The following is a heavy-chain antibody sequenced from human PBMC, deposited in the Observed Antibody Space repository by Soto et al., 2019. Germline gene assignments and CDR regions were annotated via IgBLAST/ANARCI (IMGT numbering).Heavy chain of an antibody. CDR1: GGTFSSYA. V-gene: IGHV1-69*13. D-gene: IGHD3-22*01. CDR3: ARVGTYYYDSSGPYYFDY. Sequence: SVKVSCKASGGTFSSYAISWVRQAPGQGLEWMGGIIPIFGTANYAQKFQGRVTITADESTSTAYMELSSLRSEDTAVYYCARVGTYYYDSSGPYYFDYWGQGTLVTVSS. CDR2: IIPIFGTA. J-gene: IGHJ4*02.